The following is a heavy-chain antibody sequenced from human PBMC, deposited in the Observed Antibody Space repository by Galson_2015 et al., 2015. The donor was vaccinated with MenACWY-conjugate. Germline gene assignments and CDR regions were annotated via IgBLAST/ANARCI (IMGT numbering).Heavy chain of an antibody. J-gene: IGHJ4*02. Sequence: SLRLSCAASGFTFSSYAMSWVRQAPGKGLEWVSTITGSGSTTYYADSVRGRFTISRDNSKNTVYLQMDNLRVEDTAVIYCAKDRAYATTWYVGDYWGQGTLVTVSS. V-gene: IGHV3-23*01. CDR1: GFTFSSYA. D-gene: IGHD2-2*01. CDR2: ITGSGSTT. CDR3: AKDRAYATTWYVGDY.